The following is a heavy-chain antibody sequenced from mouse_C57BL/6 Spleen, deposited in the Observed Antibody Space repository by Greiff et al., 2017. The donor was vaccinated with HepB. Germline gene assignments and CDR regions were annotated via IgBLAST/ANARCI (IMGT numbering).Heavy chain of an antibody. CDR3: ARGGGSASFDH. CDR2: IHPNSGST. D-gene: IGHD1-1*01. J-gene: IGHJ2*01. V-gene: IGHV1-64*01. CDR1: GYTFTSYW. Sequence: QVQLQQPGAELVKPGASVKLSCKASGYTFTSYWMHWVKQRPGQGLEWIGMIHPNSGSTNYNEKFKSKATLTVDKSSSTAYMQLRSLTSEDSAVYYCARGGGSASFDHWSQVTTLTVSS.